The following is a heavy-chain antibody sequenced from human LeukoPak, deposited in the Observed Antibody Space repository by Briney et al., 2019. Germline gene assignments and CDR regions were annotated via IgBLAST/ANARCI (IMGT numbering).Heavy chain of an antibody. Sequence: GGSLRLSCAASGFTFSSYSMNWVRQAPGKWLEWVSSISSSSSYIYYADSVKGRFTISRDNAKNSLYLQMNSLRAEDTAVYYCARDKSGAARVAFDIWGQGTMVTVSS. CDR2: ISSSSSYI. CDR3: ARDKSGAARVAFDI. J-gene: IGHJ3*02. CDR1: GFTFSSYS. D-gene: IGHD6-6*01. V-gene: IGHV3-21*01.